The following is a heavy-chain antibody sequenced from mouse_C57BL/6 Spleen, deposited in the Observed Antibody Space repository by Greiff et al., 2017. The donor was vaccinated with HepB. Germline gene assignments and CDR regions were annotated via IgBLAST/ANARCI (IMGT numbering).Heavy chain of an antibody. V-gene: IGHV1-81*01. Sequence: QVQLQQSGAELARPGASVKLSCKASGYTFTSYGISWVKQRTGQGLEWIGEIYPRSGNTYYNEKFKGKATLTADKSSSSAYMELRSLTSEDSAVYFCARSGWYYAMDYWGQGTSVTVSS. CDR3: ARSGWYYAMDY. CDR1: GYTFTSYG. CDR2: IYPRSGNT. D-gene: IGHD3-3*01. J-gene: IGHJ4*01.